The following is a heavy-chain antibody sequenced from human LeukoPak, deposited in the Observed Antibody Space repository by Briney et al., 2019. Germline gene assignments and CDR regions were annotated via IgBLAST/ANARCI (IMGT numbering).Heavy chain of an antibody. CDR2: IYPGDSDT. V-gene: IGHV5-51*01. CDR1: GYSFTSYW. Sequence: PGESLKISCKGSGYSFTSYWIGWVRQMPGKGLEWMGIIYPGDSDTRYSPSFQGQVTLSADKSISTAYLQWSSLKASDTAIYYCARLAVVGSSKSWFDPWGQGTLVTVSS. D-gene: IGHD1-26*01. J-gene: IGHJ5*02. CDR3: ARLAVVGSSKSWFDP.